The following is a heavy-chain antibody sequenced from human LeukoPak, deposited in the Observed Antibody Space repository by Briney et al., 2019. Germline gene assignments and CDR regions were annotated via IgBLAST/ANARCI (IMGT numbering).Heavy chain of an antibody. CDR2: INHSGST. V-gene: IGHV4-34*01. CDR3: ARDITGTTSFDY. CDR1: GGSFSGYY. Sequence: SETLSLTCAVYGGSFSGYYWSWIRQPPGKQLEWIGEINHSGSTNYNPSLKSRVTISVDTSKNQFSLKLSSVTAADTAVYYCARDITGTTSFDYWGQGTLVTVSS. J-gene: IGHJ4*02. D-gene: IGHD1-7*01.